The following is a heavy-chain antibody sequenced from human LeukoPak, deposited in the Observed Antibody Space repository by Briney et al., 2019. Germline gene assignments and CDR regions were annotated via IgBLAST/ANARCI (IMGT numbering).Heavy chain of an antibody. D-gene: IGHD3-10*01. CDR3: ARPIDNGSGSYYFDY. Sequence: GRSLRLSCAAPGFTFSYYAMHWVHQAPGKGLEWVAVISYDGSNEYYADSVKGRFTISRDNSKNTLSLQMNTLRPEDTAVYYCARPIDNGSGSYYFDYWGQGTLVTVSS. J-gene: IGHJ4*02. V-gene: IGHV3-30-3*01. CDR1: GFTFSYYA. CDR2: ISYDGSNE.